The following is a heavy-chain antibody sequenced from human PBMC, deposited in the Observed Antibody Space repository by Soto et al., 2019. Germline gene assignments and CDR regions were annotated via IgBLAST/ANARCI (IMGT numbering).Heavy chain of an antibody. Sequence: TLSLTCAVSGGSISSGGYSWSWIRQPPGKGLEWIGYIYHSGSTYYNPSLKSRVTISVDRSKNQFSLKLSSVTAADTAVYYCARSNSTVTTFDYWGQGNQVTVSS. V-gene: IGHV4-30-2*01. CDR3: ARSNSTVTTFDY. J-gene: IGHJ4*02. D-gene: IGHD4-17*01. CDR1: GGSISSGGYS. CDR2: IYHSGST.